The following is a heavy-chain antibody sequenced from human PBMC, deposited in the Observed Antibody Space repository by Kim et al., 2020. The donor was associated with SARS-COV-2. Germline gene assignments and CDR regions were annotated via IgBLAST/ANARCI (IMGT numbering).Heavy chain of an antibody. Sequence: GGSLRLSCAASGFTFSNYWMTWVRQAPGKGLEWVANIKQDGTEKYYVDSVKGRFTISRDNARNSLSLQMDSLRVEDTAVYYCARERTISGYWGQGTLVTVSS. CDR1: GFTFSNYW. V-gene: IGHV3-7*01. D-gene: IGHD3-10*01. CDR3: ARERTISGY. J-gene: IGHJ4*02. CDR2: IKQDGTEK.